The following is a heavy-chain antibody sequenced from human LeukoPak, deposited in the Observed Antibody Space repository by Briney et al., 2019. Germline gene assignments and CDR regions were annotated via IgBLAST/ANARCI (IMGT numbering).Heavy chain of an antibody. CDR1: GFIFSGSS. J-gene: IGHJ6*03. CDR2: IRFDATNK. Sequence: GGSLRLSCAASGFIFSGSSMHWVRQAPGKGLEWVCFIRFDATNKYYADSVKGRFTISRDKSKNTLSLQMNGLRVEDTAVYYCAKVMPPGRIRFYSYYMDVWGQGTMVTVSS. D-gene: IGHD2-15*01. CDR3: AKVMPPGRIRFYSYYMDV. V-gene: IGHV3-30*02.